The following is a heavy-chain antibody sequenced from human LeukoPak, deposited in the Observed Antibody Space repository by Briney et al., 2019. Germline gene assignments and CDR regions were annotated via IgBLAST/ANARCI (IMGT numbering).Heavy chain of an antibody. Sequence: NTSETLSLTCTVSGGSISSYYWSWIRQPPRKGLEWIGYIHYTGSTNYNPSLKSRVTISVDTSKNQFSLKLSSVTAADTAVYYCARAGLYNWNYEGTAYFDYWGQGTLVTVSS. J-gene: IGHJ4*02. CDR3: ARAGLYNWNYEGTAYFDY. D-gene: IGHD1-7*01. V-gene: IGHV4-59*01. CDR1: GGSISSYY. CDR2: IHYTGST.